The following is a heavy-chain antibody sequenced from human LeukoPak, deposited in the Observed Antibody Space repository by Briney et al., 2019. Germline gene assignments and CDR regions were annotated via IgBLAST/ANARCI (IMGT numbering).Heavy chain of an antibody. V-gene: IGHV5-51*01. J-gene: IGHJ3*02. CDR2: IYPGVSDT. CDR1: GYRFTSYW. D-gene: IGHD1-26*01. CDR3: ARRGSYYGSDAFDI. Sequence: GGSLKISCKGSGYRFTSYWIGWGRQMPGKGLEGRVIIYPGVSDTSYSPSFHGQVTISADKSISTAYLQWSSLKASDTAMYYCARRGSYYGSDAFDIWGQGTMVTVSS.